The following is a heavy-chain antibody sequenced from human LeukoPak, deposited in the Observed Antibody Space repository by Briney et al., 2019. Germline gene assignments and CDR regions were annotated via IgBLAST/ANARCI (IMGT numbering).Heavy chain of an antibody. J-gene: IGHJ4*02. D-gene: IGHD5-18*01. V-gene: IGHV3-30*02. CDR2: IRYDGSTK. Sequence: HPGGSLRLSCAASGFTFSNYGMHWVRQAPGKGLEWVAFIRYDGSTKYSADSVKGRFTISRDNSKNTLYLQMNSLRAEDTAVYYCAKDRGYSFDYWGQGTLVTVSS. CDR1: GFTFSNYG. CDR3: AKDRGYSFDY.